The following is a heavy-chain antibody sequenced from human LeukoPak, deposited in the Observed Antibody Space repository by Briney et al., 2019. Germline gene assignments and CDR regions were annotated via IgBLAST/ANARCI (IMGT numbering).Heavy chain of an antibody. CDR2: ISGSGGST. V-gene: IGHV3-23*01. D-gene: IGHD1-26*01. J-gene: IGHJ4*02. Sequence: PGGSLRLSCAASGFTFSIYAMSWVRQAPGKGLQWVSLISGSGGSTYYADSVKGRFTISRDNSKNTLYLQMNNLRAEDTAVYYCAKSSDGGSYRSYYFDYWGQGTLVTVSS. CDR1: GFTFSIYA. CDR3: AKSSDGGSYRSYYFDY.